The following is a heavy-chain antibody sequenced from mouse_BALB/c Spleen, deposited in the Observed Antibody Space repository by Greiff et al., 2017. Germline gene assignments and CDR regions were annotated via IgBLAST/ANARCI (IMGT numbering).Heavy chain of an antibody. CDR2: IDPANGNT. CDR3: ARRNSGAMDY. CDR1: GFNIKDTY. Sequence: EVKLMESGAELVKPGASVKLSCTASGFNIKDTYMHWVKQRPEQGLEWIGRIDPANGNTKSDPKFQGKATITADTSSNTAYLQLSSLTSEDTAVYYCARRNSGAMDYWGKGTAVTVSS. J-gene: IGHJ4*01. V-gene: IGHV14-3*02. D-gene: IGHD2-1*01.